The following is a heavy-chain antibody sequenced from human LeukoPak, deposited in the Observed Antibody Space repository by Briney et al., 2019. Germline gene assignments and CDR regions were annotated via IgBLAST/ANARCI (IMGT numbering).Heavy chain of an antibody. D-gene: IGHD4-11*01. V-gene: IGHV3-48*04. CDR1: GFTFSSYS. Sequence: GGSLRLSCAASGFTFSSYSMNWVRQAPGKGLEWVSYISSSGSTIYYADSVKGRFTISRDNAKNSLYLQMNSLRAEDTAVYYCARAFYSNYPFDYWGQGTLVTVSS. J-gene: IGHJ4*02. CDR2: ISSSGSTI. CDR3: ARAFYSNYPFDY.